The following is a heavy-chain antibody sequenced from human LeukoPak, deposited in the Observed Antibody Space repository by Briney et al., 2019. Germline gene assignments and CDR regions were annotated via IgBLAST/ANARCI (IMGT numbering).Heavy chain of an antibody. CDR2: INHSGST. Sequence: SETPSLTCAVYGGSFSGYYLSFMRQPPGKGLEGMGEINHSGSTNYNPSLKSRVTISVDTSKNQFSLKLRSVTAADTAVYYCARSRGPYNSSGWYRLFDYWGQGTLVTVSS. CDR3: ARSRGPYNSSGWYRLFDY. V-gene: IGHV4-34*01. D-gene: IGHD6-19*01. J-gene: IGHJ4*02. CDR1: GGSFSGYY.